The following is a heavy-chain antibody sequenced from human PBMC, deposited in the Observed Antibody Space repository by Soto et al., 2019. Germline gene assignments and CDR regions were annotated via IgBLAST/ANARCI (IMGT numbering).Heavy chain of an antibody. CDR1: GGSISSYY. CDR3: ARGVWFGELLGYYYGMDV. CDR2: IFYFGST. V-gene: IGHV4-59*01. J-gene: IGHJ6*02. Sequence: SETLSLTCTVSGGSISSYYWSWIRQTPGKGLEWIGYIFYFGSTNYNPSLKSRVTISVDTSKNQFSLKLSSVTAADTAVYYCARGVWFGELLGYYYGMDVWGQGTTVTVSS. D-gene: IGHD3-10*01.